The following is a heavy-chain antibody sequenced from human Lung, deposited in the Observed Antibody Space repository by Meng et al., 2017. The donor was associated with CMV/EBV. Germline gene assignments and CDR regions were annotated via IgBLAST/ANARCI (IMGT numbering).Heavy chain of an antibody. D-gene: IGHD3-3*01. J-gene: IGHJ4*02. CDR2: ILPVLGTT. CDR1: GDTFSSYA. V-gene: IGHV1-69*01. Sequence: GGSLRLSCADSGDTFSSYAISWVRQAPEQGLEWMRGILPVLGTTNYAQKFQGRLTITADVSTSTAYMDLSSLKSEDTAVYYCARDLFQSLDGGSLLEWPQAYWXQGNXVTVDS. CDR3: ARDLFQSLDGGSLLEWPQAY.